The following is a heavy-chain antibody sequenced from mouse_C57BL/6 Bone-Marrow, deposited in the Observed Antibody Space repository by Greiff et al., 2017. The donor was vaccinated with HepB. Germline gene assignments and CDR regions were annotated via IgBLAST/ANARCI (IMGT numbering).Heavy chain of an antibody. J-gene: IGHJ2*01. V-gene: IGHV1-7*01. CDR2: INPSSGYT. CDR1: GYTFTSYW. Sequence: QVQLQQSGAELAKPGASVKLSCKASGYTFTSYWMHWVKQRPGQGLEWIGYINPSSGYTKYNQKFKDKTTLTADKSSITAYMQLSSLKYEDSAVYYCARSYDYDVGYWGHGTTLTVSS. CDR3: ARSYDYDVGY. D-gene: IGHD2-4*01.